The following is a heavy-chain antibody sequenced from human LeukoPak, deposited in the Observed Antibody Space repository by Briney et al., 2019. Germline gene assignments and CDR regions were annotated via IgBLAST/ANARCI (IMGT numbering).Heavy chain of an antibody. J-gene: IGHJ3*02. CDR2: IIPILGIA. CDR1: GGTFSSYA. V-gene: IGHV1-69*04. Sequence: SVKVSCKASGGTFSSYAISWVRQAPGQGLEWMGRIIPILGIANYAQKFQGRVTITADKSTSTAYMELSSLRSEDTAVYYCARDQSRLGTDAFDIWGQGTMVTVSS. CDR3: ARDQSRLGTDAFDI. D-gene: IGHD7-27*01.